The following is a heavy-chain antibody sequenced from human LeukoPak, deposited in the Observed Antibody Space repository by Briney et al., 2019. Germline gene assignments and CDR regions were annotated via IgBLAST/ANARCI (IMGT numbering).Heavy chain of an antibody. CDR1: GTSISLSNW. D-gene: IGHD3-10*01. V-gene: IGHV4-4*02. Sequence: SETLSLTCAVSGTSISLSNWWTWVRQPPGKGLEWIGEIYHSGTTNYNPSLKSRVTISLDKSRNQFSLNLNTVSAADTAVYYCARSYFGSGTFNGFDYWGQGTLVTVSS. CDR3: ARSYFGSGTFNGFDY. J-gene: IGHJ4*02. CDR2: IYHSGTT.